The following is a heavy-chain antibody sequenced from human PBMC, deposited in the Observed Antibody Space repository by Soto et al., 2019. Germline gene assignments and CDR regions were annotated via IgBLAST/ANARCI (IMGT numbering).Heavy chain of an antibody. V-gene: IGHV3-23*01. D-gene: IGHD5-18*01. CDR3: ASLDTARIQIAGY. J-gene: IGHJ4*02. Sequence: GGSLRLSCAGSGFTFSSYVINWVRQAPGKGLAWVSGISGSAGSTYYADSVKGRFTISRDNSRNSMYLQMNSLTVEDTAIYYCASLDTARIQIAGYWGQGIQDTVSS. CDR1: GFTFSSYV. CDR2: ISGSAGST.